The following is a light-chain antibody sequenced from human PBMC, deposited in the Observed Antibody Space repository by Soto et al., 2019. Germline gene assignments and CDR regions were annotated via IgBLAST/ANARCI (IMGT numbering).Light chain of an antibody. CDR3: QSYDNSLSVYV. CDR1: SSNIGAHYD. J-gene: IGLJ1*01. Sequence: QSVLTQPPSVSGAPGQMVTISCTGSSSNIGAHYDVHWYQQLPGTAPKLLIYGNSNRPSGVPDRFSGSKSGTSASLAITGLQAEDEADYYCQSYDNSLSVYVFGTGTRSPS. CDR2: GNS. V-gene: IGLV1-40*01.